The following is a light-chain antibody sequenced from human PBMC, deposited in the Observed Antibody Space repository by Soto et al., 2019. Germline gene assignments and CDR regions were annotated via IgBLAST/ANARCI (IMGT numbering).Light chain of an antibody. CDR1: PGISNY. CDR3: QKYNSAPLT. V-gene: IGKV1-27*01. CDR2: AAS. J-gene: IGKJ4*01. Sequence: DIQMTQSPSSLSASVGDRVTITCRASPGISNYLAWYQQKPGKVPKLLIYAASTLQSGLPSRFSGCGSGTDFTLAISSLQPEDVATYYCQKYNSAPLTFGRGTKVEIK.